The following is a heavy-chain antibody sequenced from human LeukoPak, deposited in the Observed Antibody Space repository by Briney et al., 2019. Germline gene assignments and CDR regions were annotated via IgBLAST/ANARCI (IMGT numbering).Heavy chain of an antibody. CDR1: GYTLTKLS. CDR3: ATLLWFGELLPEFDY. CDR2: FDPEDGET. Sequence: ASVKVSCKVSGYTLTKLSMHWVRQAPGKGLEWMGGFDPEDGETIYAQKFQGRVTMTEDTSTDTAYMELSSLRSEDTAVYYCATLLWFGELLPEFDYWGQGTLVTVSS. V-gene: IGHV1-24*01. D-gene: IGHD3-10*01. J-gene: IGHJ4*02.